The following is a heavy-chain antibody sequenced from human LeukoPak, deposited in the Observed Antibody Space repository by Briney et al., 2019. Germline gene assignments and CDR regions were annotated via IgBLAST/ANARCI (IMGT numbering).Heavy chain of an antibody. D-gene: IGHD2-15*01. J-gene: IGHJ4*02. CDR3: ARECSGGSCYSDY. CDR2: INHSGST. V-gene: IGHV4-34*01. Sequence: SETLSLTCAVYGGSFSGYYWSWIRQPPGKGLEWIGEINHSGSTNYNPSLKSRVTISVDTSKSQFSLKLSSVTAADTAVYYCARECSGGSCYSDYWGQGTLVTVSS. CDR1: GGSFSGYY.